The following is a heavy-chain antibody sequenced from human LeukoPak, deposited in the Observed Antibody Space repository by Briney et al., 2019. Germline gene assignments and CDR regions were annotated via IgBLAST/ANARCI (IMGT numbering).Heavy chain of an antibody. J-gene: IGHJ5*02. Sequence: PSETLSLTCTVSGGSISSYYWSWIRQPPGKGLEWIGYIYYSGSTNYNPSLKSRVTISVDTSKNQFSLKLSSVTAADTAVYYCARVQIGYSAYEFDPWGQGTLVTVSS. CDR2: IYYSGST. CDR3: ARVQIGYSAYEFDP. D-gene: IGHD5-12*01. CDR1: GGSISSYY. V-gene: IGHV4-59*01.